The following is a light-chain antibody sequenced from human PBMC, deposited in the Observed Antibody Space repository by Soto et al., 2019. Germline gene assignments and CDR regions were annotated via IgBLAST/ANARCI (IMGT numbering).Light chain of an antibody. J-gene: IGKJ5*01. Sequence: DIVMTKSPDSLAVSLGERATINCKSSQSVLYSSNNKNYLAWYQQKPGQPPKLLIYWASTRESGVPDRFSGSGSGTAFTLTISSLQAEDVAVYYCQQYYSTLITFGQGTRLEIK. CDR2: WAS. CDR1: QSVLYSSNNKNY. V-gene: IGKV4-1*01. CDR3: QQYYSTLIT.